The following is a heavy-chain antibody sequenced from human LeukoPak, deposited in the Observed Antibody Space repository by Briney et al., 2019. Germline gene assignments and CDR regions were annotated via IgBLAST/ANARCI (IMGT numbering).Heavy chain of an antibody. CDR3: ARISTSSCYRPPDY. CDR2: IKQDGSEK. Sequence: GGSLRLSCAASGFTFSSYWMSWVRQAPGKGLEWVANIKQDGSEKYYLDSVKGRFNISRDNAKNSLYLQMNSLRAEDTAVYYCARISTSSCYRPPDYWGQGTLITVSS. J-gene: IGHJ4*02. CDR1: GFTFSSYW. D-gene: IGHD6-13*01. V-gene: IGHV3-7*01.